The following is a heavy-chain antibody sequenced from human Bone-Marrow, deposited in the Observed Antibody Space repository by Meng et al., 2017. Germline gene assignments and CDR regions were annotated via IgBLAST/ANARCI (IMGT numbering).Heavy chain of an antibody. D-gene: IGHD6-13*01. CDR1: GLCFTDAW. CDR2: IKRNSDGGTI. V-gene: IGHV3-15*01. CDR3: ATGAAAADH. J-gene: IGHJ4*02. Sequence: ELLLVEAGGGWVKPGGSLRLSLVASGLCFTDAWMSWVRQAPGKGLEWVGRIKRNSDGGTIDYAAPVKGRFTISRDDSKNTLYLQMDSLITEDTAVYFCATGAAAADHWGQGTLVTVSS.